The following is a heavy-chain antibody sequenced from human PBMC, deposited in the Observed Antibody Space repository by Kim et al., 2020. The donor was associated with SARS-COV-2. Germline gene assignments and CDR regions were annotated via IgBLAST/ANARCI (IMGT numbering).Heavy chain of an antibody. CDR1: GGSISSSSYY. J-gene: IGHJ4*02. CDR3: ARQLVGYSYGLYYFDY. D-gene: IGHD5-18*01. CDR2: IYYSGST. Sequence: SETLSLTCTVSGGSISSSSYYWGWIRQPPGKGLEWIGSIYYSGSTYYNPSLKSRVTISVDTSKNQFSLKLSSVTAADTAVYYCARQLVGYSYGLYYFDYWGQGTLVTVSS. V-gene: IGHV4-39*01.